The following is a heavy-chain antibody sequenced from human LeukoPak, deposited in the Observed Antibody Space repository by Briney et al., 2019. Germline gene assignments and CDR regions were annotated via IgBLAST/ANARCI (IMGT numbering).Heavy chain of an antibody. CDR3: ARGSTGDKSNN. CDR1: GGSISSGGYY. V-gene: IGHV4-31*03. CDR2: IFYSGTT. Sequence: PSETLSLTCTVSGGSISSGGYYWSWIRQLPGKGLEWIGYIFYSGTTSYNPSLKSRLTISLDTSDSQFSLKLSSVTAADTAVYYCARGSTGDKSNNWGQGTLVTVSS. D-gene: IGHD7-27*01. J-gene: IGHJ4*02.